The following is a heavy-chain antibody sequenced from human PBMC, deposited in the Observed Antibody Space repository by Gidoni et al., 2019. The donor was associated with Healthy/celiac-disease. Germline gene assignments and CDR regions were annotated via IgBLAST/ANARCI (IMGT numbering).Heavy chain of an antibody. J-gene: IGHJ1*01. V-gene: IGHV3-23*04. Sequence: EVQLVESGGGLVQPGGSLRLSCSASGFTFSSYAMRWVRQAPGKGLEWVSAISGSGGSTYYADSVKGRFTISRDNSKNTLYLQMNSLRAEDTAVYYCAKDHPDYYGSGRPSPASEYFQHWGQGTLVTVSS. CDR1: GFTFSSYA. CDR3: AKDHPDYYGSGRPSPASEYFQH. D-gene: IGHD3-10*01. CDR2: ISGSGGST.